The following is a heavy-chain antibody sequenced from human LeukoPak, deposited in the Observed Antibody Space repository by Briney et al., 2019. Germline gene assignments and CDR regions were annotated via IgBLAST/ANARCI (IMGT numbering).Heavy chain of an antibody. CDR1: GGSFSGYY. D-gene: IGHD6-13*01. J-gene: IGHJ5*02. CDR2: INHSGST. V-gene: IGHV4-34*01. Sequence: PSETLSLTFAVYGGSFSGYYWSWIRQPPGKGLEWIGEINHSGSTNYNPSLKSRVTISVDTSKNQFSLKLSSVTAADTAVYYCARRVSSWYSMWFDPWGQGTLVTVSS. CDR3: ARRVSSWYSMWFDP.